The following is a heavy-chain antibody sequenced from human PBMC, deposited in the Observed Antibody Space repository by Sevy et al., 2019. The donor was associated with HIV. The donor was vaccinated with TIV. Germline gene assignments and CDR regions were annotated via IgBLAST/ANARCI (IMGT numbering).Heavy chain of an antibody. V-gene: IGHV3-11*06. Sequence: GGSLRLSCAASGFAFSDYYMNWIRQAPVKGLEWVSCISGLTNYINYADSVKGRFTISRDNAKNSVYLQMNSLRAEDTAVYYCARRSSGWDYFDYWGQGTPVTVSS. CDR1: GFAFSDYY. CDR2: ISGLTNYI. D-gene: IGHD6-19*01. CDR3: ARRSSGWDYFDY. J-gene: IGHJ4*02.